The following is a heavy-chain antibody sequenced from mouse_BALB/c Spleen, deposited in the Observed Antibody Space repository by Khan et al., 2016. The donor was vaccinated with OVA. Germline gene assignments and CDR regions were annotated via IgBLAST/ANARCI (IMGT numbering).Heavy chain of an antibody. CDR2: ISSSGST. D-gene: IGHD1-1*02. CDR3: ARAGTRYNYAMDY. J-gene: IGHJ4*01. V-gene: IGHV3-2*02. CDR1: GYSITSDYA. Sequence: EVQLVESGPGLVKPSQSLSLTCTVTGYSITSDYAWNWIRQFPGNKLEWMGYISSSGSTNYNPALKSRISITQDTSKNQFFLQLNSVTTEDTATYYCARAGTRYNYAMDYWGQGTSVTVSS.